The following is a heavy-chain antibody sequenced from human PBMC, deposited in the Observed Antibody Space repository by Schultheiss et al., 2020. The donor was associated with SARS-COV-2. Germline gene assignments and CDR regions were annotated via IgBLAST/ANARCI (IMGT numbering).Heavy chain of an antibody. J-gene: IGHJ4*02. CDR1: GGSVSSGSYY. V-gene: IGHV4-61*01. CDR3: ARWDSGYDWAYFDY. CDR2: IYYSGST. D-gene: IGHD5-12*01. Sequence: SETLSLTCTVSGGSVSSGSYYWSWIRKPPGKGLEWIGYIYYSGSTNYNPSLKSRVTISVDTSKNQFSLKLSSVTAADTAVYYCARWDSGYDWAYFDYWGQGTLVTVSS.